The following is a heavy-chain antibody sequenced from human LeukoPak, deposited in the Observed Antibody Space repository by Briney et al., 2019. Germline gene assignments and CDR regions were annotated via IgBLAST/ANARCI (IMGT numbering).Heavy chain of an antibody. CDR3: ARHRSPRWLQYLCYFDY. Sequence: PSETLSLTCTVSGGSISSSSYYWGWIRQPPGKGLEWIGSIYYSGSTYYNPSLKSRVTISLDTSKNQFSLKLSSVTAADTAVYYCARHRSPRWLQYLCYFDYWGQGTLVTVSS. CDR2: IYYSGST. CDR1: GGSISSSSYY. V-gene: IGHV4-39*01. J-gene: IGHJ4*02. D-gene: IGHD5-24*01.